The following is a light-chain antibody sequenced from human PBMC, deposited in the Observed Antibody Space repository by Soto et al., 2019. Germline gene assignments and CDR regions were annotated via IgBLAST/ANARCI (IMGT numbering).Light chain of an antibody. V-gene: IGKV3D-15*01. J-gene: IGKJ4*01. CDR2: GES. Sequence: EVVMTQSPATLSVSPGESATLSCRASQSVGTHLAWYQQKPGQAPRLLIYGESTRATGIPARFSGRGSGTEFTLTVSSLQSEDSAVYYCQQYNNWPLTFGGGTKVEIK. CDR1: QSVGTH. CDR3: QQYNNWPLT.